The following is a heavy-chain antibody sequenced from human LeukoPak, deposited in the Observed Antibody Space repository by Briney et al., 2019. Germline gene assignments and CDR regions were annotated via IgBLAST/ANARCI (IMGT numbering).Heavy chain of an antibody. D-gene: IGHD5-24*01. Sequence: GRSLRLSCAASGFTFDDYAMHWVRQAPGKGLEWVSGISWNSGSIGYADSVKGRFTISRDNAKNSLYLQMNSLRAEDTAVYYCARGVGATLKYWGQGTLVTVSS. CDR1: GFTFDDYA. V-gene: IGHV3-9*01. CDR3: ARGVGATLKY. J-gene: IGHJ4*02. CDR2: ISWNSGSI.